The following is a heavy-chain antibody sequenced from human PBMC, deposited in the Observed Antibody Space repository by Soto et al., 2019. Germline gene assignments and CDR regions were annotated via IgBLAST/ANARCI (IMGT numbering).Heavy chain of an antibody. CDR3: ARGSLTYYYDSSGYYPFDY. V-gene: IGHV4-59*01. CDR2: IYYSGST. CDR1: GGSISSYY. Sequence: QVQLQESGPGLVKPSETLSLTCTVSGGSISSYYWSWIRQPPGKGLEWIGYIYYSGSTNYNPSLKRRVPISVETYKNQFSLKLSSVTAADTAVYYCARGSLTYYYDSSGYYPFDYCGQGTLVTVSS. D-gene: IGHD3-22*01. J-gene: IGHJ4*02.